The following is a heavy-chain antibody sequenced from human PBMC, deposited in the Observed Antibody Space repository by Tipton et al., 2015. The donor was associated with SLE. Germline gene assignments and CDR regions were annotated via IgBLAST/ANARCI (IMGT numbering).Heavy chain of an antibody. CDR3: ARRPNYDFWSGRWFDL. V-gene: IGHV4-39*01. CDR2: IYYSGST. CDR1: GGSISSYY. D-gene: IGHD3-3*01. Sequence: TLSLTCTVSGGSISSYYWGWIRQPPGKGLEWIGSIYYSGSTYYNPSLKSRVTISVDTSKNQFSLKLSSVTAADTAVYYCARRPNYDFWSGRWFDLWGRGTLVTVSS. J-gene: IGHJ2*01.